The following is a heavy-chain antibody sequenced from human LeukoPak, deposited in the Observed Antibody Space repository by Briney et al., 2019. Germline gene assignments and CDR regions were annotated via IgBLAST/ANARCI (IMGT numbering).Heavy chain of an antibody. Sequence: SKTLSLTCTVSGVSITKDGCYWTWIRQPPGKGLEWIGDISYSGSTKYKPSLKRRLTISGDVSKNQFSLKLTSVTAADTAVYYCARDVVLTSSPDAFDIWGQGTMVTVSS. CDR3: ARDVVLTSSPDAFDI. V-gene: IGHV4-31*03. D-gene: IGHD2-21*02. J-gene: IGHJ3*02. CDR1: GVSITKDGCY. CDR2: ISYSGST.